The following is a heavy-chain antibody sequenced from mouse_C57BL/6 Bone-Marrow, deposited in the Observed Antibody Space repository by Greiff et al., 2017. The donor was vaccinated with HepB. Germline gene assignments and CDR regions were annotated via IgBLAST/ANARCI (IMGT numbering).Heavy chain of an antibody. CDR3: TIGCYSNYFAWFAY. D-gene: IGHD2-5*01. Sequence: VQLQQSGAELVRPGASVTLSCKASGYTFTDYEMHWVKQTPVHGLEWIGALDPETGGTAYNQKFKGKAILTADKSSSTAYMELRSLTSEHSAVYYCTIGCYSNYFAWFAYWGQGTLVTVSA. V-gene: IGHV1-15*01. CDR2: LDPETGGT. CDR1: GYTFTDYE. J-gene: IGHJ3*01.